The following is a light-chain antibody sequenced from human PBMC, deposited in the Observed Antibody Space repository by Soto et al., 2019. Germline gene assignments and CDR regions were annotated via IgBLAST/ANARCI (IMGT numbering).Light chain of an antibody. V-gene: IGKV1-5*01. Sequence: DIQMTQSPSTLSASVGDRVTITCRASQSISGWLAWFQQKPGKAPKLLIYDASSLERGVPSRFSGSGSGTEFPLTISSLQPDDAATYYCQHYDTFLWTFGQGTKVEIK. J-gene: IGKJ1*01. CDR3: QHYDTFLWT. CDR1: QSISGW. CDR2: DAS.